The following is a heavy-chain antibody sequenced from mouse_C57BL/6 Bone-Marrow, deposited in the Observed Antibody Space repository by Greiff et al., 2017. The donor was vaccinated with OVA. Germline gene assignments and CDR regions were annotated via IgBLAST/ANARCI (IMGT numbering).Heavy chain of an antibody. J-gene: IGHJ3*01. CDR3: ARTDCYGSRYGFAY. V-gene: IGHV5-9*01. CDR2: ISGGGGNT. D-gene: IGHD1-1*01. Sequence: DVMLVESGGGLVKPGGSLKLSCAASGFTFSSYTMSWVRQTPEKRLEWVATISGGGGNTYYPDSVKGRFTISRDNAKNTLYLQMSSLRSEDTALYYCARTDCYGSRYGFAYWGQGTLVTVSA. CDR1: GFTFSSYT.